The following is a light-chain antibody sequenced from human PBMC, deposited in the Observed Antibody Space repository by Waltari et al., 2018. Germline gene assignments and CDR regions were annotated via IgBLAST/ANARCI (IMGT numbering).Light chain of an antibody. J-gene: IGLJ2*01. V-gene: IGLV1-40*01. CDR2: GNS. CDR3: QSYDSSLSGSV. CDR1: SSNIGAGYT. Sequence: QSGLTQPPSVSGAPGQRVTISRTGTSSNIGAGYTFHWYQLLPGTAPQLLIYGNSKRPSGVPDRFSGSKSGTSASLAITGLQAEDEAGYYCQSYDSSLSGSVFGGGTKLTVL.